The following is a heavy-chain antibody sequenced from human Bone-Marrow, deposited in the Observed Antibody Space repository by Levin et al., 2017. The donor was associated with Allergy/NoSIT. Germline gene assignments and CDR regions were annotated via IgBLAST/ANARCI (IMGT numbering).Heavy chain of an antibody. V-gene: IGHV3-7*01. J-gene: IGHJ4*02. D-gene: IGHD3-3*01. Sequence: RAGGSLRLSCSASRFTFRNYWMSWVRQAPGRGLEWVANIKQDGFEKYYVDSVRGRFTISRDNTKKSLYLQMNTLRAEDTAVYYCATISLLEVGPHDCWGQGTLVTVSS. CDR2: IKQDGFEK. CDR3: ATISLLEVGPHDC. CDR1: RFTFRNYW.